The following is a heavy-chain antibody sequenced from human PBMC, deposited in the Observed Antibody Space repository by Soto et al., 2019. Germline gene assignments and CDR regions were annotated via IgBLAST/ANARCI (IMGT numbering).Heavy chain of an antibody. CDR3: ARRERAAGTDWWFDP. D-gene: IGHD6-13*01. CDR2: IYYSGST. J-gene: IGHJ5*02. Sequence: QLQLQESGPGLVKPSEALSLTCTVSGGSISSSSFHWGWIRQPPGKGLEWIGSIYYSGSTYYSPSLQRRVTISVATSKNQFSLKLSSVPAADTAVYYCARRERAAGTDWWFDPWGQGTLVTVSS. V-gene: IGHV4-39*01. CDR1: GGSISSSSFH.